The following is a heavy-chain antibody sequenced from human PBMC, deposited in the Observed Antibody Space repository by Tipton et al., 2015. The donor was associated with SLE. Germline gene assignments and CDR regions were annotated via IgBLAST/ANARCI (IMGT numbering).Heavy chain of an antibody. V-gene: IGHV3-7*01. CDR2: IKEDGSER. J-gene: IGHJ4*02. Sequence: SLRLSCAASGFTFSNYWMTWVRQAPGKGLEWVANIKEDGSERSYVDSVKGRFTISRDNAKNTLYLQMNNLRVEDTAMYYCATRQGSGWYQSFDYWGQGTPVTVSS. D-gene: IGHD6-19*01. CDR1: GFTFSNYW. CDR3: ATRQGSGWYQSFDY.